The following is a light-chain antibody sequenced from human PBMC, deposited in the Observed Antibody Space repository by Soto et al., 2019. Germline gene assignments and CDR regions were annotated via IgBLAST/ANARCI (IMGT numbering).Light chain of an antibody. CDR2: DAS. V-gene: IGKV1-5*01. CDR1: QSISSW. Sequence: DIQMTQSPSPLSASVGDRVTITCRASQSISSWLAWYQQKPGKAPKLLIYDASSLESGVPSRFSGSGSGTEFTLTISSLQPDDFAPYYSPQYTSYLLRFGGGTKVDI. J-gene: IGKJ4*01. CDR3: PQYTSYLLR.